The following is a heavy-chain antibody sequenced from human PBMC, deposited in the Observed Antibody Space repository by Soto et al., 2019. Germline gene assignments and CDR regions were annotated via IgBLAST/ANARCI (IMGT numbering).Heavy chain of an antibody. CDR2: ISGTGTI. CDR3: ARDRENNWNDFFDY. CDR1: GFPFRTYS. Sequence: GGSLRLSCAASGFPFRTYSMNWVRQAPGKGLEWVSYISGTGTIYYAESVKGRFTISRDNAKNSLYLQMSSLRAEDTGVYYCARDRENNWNDFFDYWGPGTLVTVSS. D-gene: IGHD1-1*01. J-gene: IGHJ4*02. V-gene: IGHV3-48*01.